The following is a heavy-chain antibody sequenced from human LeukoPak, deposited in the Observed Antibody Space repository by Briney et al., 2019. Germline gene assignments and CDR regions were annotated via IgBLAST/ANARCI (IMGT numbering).Heavy chain of an antibody. V-gene: IGHV4-39*07. CDR1: GGSISSYY. CDR2: IYYSGST. Sequence: SETLSLTCTVSGGSISSYYWSWIRQPPGKGLEWIGSIYYSGSTYYNPSLKSRVTISVDTSKNQFSLKLSSVTAADTAVYYCAGESSDYWGQGTLVTVSS. CDR3: AGESSDY. D-gene: IGHD3-10*01. J-gene: IGHJ4*02.